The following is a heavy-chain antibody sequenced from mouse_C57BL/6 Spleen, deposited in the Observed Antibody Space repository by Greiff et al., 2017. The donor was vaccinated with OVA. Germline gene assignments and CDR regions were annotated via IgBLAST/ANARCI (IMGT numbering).Heavy chain of an antibody. CDR1: GYTFTDHT. CDR3: AILLFYAMDY. Sequence: QVQLQQSDAELVKPGASVKISCKVSGYTFTDHTIHWMKQRPEQGLEWIGYIYPRDGSTKYNEKFKGKATLTADKYYSTAYIQLNSMTSEKSAVYFCAILLFYAMDYWGQGTSVTVSS. D-gene: IGHD1-1*01. CDR2: IYPRDGST. V-gene: IGHV1-78*01. J-gene: IGHJ4*01.